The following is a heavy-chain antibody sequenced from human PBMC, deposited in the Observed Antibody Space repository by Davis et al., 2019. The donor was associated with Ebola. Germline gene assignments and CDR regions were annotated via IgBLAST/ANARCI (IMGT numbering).Heavy chain of an antibody. D-gene: IGHD6-19*01. CDR1: GYTFTSYA. CDR3: ARYRAVAGTQYYGMDV. V-gene: IGHV1-3*01. CDR2: INPNSGGT. Sequence: ASVKVSCKASGYTFTSYAMHWVRQAPGQGLEWMGWINPNSGGTNYAQKFQGRVTITRDTSASTAYMELSSLRSEDTAVYYCARYRAVAGTQYYGMDVWGQGTTVTVSS. J-gene: IGHJ6*02.